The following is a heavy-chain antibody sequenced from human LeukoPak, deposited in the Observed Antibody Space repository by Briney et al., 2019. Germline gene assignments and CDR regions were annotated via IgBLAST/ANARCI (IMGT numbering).Heavy chain of an antibody. V-gene: IGHV4-34*01. J-gene: IGHJ3*02. Sequence: SETLSLTCAVYGDSFSGYYWSRIRQPPGKGLEWIGEINHSGSTNYNPSLKSRVTISVDTSKNQFSLKLSSVTAADTAVYYCARGLVVVVAAIDAFDIWGQGTMVTVSS. CDR2: INHSGST. CDR1: GDSFSGYY. D-gene: IGHD2-15*01. CDR3: ARGLVVVVAAIDAFDI.